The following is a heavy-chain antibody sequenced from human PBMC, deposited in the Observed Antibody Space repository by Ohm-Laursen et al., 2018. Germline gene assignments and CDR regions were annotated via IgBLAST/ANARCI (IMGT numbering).Heavy chain of an antibody. CDR3: ARALGGYPISYYYGMDV. CDR2: IYYSGST. Sequence: GTLSLTCTVSGGSISTYSWNWIRQPPGKGLEWIGYIYYSGSTNYNPSLKSRVTISVDTSKNQFSLKLSSVTAADTAVYYCARALGGYPISYYYGMDVWGQGTTVTVSS. V-gene: IGHV4-59*01. J-gene: IGHJ6*02. D-gene: IGHD7-27*01. CDR1: GGSISTYS.